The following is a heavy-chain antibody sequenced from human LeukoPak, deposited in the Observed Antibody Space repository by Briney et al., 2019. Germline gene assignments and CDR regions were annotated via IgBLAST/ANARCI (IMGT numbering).Heavy chain of an antibody. D-gene: IGHD5-18*01. Sequence: GGSLRLSCAASGFTFSSYDMHWVRQVTGRGLEWVSAIDTVSNTYYPGSVKGRFTISRENAKNSVYLQMNSLRAGDTAVYYCTLSYGRGFNYYYGMDVWGQGTTVTVSS. V-gene: IGHV3-13*01. J-gene: IGHJ6*02. CDR2: IDTVSNT. CDR3: TLSYGRGFNYYYGMDV. CDR1: GFTFSSYD.